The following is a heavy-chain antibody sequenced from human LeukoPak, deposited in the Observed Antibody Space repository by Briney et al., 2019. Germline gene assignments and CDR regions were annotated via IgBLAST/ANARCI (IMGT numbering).Heavy chain of an antibody. CDR3: ARDLYSSAVDY. J-gene: IGHJ4*02. V-gene: IGHV3-33*01. CDR2: IWEDGRNE. CDR1: GFTFSRYG. Sequence: PGRSLRLSCAASGFTFSRYGLHWVRPAPGKGLAWAAVIWEDGRNEYYADSVKGRFTISRDNPKNTLYLQINSLRAEDTAVYYCARDLYSSAVDYWGQGTLVTVSS. D-gene: IGHD3-22*01.